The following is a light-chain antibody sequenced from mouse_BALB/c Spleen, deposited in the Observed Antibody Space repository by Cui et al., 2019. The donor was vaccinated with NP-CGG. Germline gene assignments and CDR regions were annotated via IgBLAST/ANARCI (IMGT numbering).Light chain of an antibody. J-gene: IGLJ1*01. V-gene: IGLV1*01. CDR3: ALWYSNHWV. Sequence: HAVVTHESVLTTSPGETVTLTCRSSTGAVTTSNYANWVQEKPDHLFTGLIGGTNNRAPGVPARFSGSLIGDKAALTITGAQTEDEAIYFCALWYSNHWVFSGGTKLTVL. CDR1: TGAVTTSNY. CDR2: GTN.